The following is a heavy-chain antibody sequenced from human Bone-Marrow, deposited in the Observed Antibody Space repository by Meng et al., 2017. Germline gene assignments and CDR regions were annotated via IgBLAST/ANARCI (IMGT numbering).Heavy chain of an antibody. CDR1: GYSISSGYY. J-gene: IGHJ4*02. D-gene: IGHD1-26*01. V-gene: IGHV4-4*07. CDR2: IYTSGST. Sequence: ETLSLTCAVSGYSISSGYYWSWIRQPAGKGLEWIGRIYTSGSTNYNPSLKSRVTMSVDTSKNQFSLKLSSVTAADTAVYYCARGSIGVYFDYWGQGTLVTVSS. CDR3: ARGSIGVYFDY.